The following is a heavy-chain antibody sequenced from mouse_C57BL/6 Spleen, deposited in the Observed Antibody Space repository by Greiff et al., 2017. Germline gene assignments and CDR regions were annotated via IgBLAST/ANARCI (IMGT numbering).Heavy chain of an antibody. CDR3: ARQASLYAMDY. J-gene: IGHJ4*01. CDR2: INPSSGYT. V-gene: IGHV1-7*01. D-gene: IGHD3-2*02. Sequence: QVQLQQPGAELVKPGASVKLSCKASGYTFTSYWMHWVKQRPGQGLEWIGYINPSSGYTKYNQKFKDKATLTADKSSSTAYMQLSSLTYEDSAVYYCARQASLYAMDYWGQGTSVTVSS. CDR1: GYTFTSYW.